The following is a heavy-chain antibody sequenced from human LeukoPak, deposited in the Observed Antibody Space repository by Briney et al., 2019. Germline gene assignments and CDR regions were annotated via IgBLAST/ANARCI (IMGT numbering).Heavy chain of an antibody. Sequence: GGSLRLSCAASGFTFSSYAMSWVRQAPGKGLEWVSYISKSGSTIYYSDSVKGRFTVSRDNAKNSLYLQMNSLRAEDTAVYYCARVDYNNGYPDYWGQGTLVTVSS. J-gene: IGHJ4*02. CDR2: ISKSGSTI. V-gene: IGHV3-48*04. CDR1: GFTFSSYA. CDR3: ARVDYNNGYPDY. D-gene: IGHD4-11*01.